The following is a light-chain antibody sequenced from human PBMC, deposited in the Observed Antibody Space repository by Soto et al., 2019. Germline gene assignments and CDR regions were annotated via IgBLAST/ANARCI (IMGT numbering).Light chain of an antibody. CDR1: SSDVGTYDL. V-gene: IGLV2-14*02. J-gene: IGLJ2*01. CDR3: SSYTTNITPVV. Sequence: QSVLTQPASVSGSPGQSITISCTGTSSDVGTYDLVSWYQHHPGAAPKLMIYEATRRPSGISNRFSGSKSGNTASLTISGLQAEDGADYYCSSYTTNITPVVFGGGTKVTVL. CDR2: EAT.